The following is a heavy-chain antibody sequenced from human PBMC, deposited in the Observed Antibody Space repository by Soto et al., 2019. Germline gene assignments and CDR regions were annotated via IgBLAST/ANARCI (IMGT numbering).Heavy chain of an antibody. J-gene: IGHJ5*02. D-gene: IGHD3-10*01. Sequence: SETLSLTCTVSGGSISSSSYYWGWIRQPPGKGLDWFGSIYYSGSTYYNPSLKSRVTISVDTSKNQFSLKLSSVTAADTAVYYCARLSEGDNWFDPWGQGTLVTVSS. CDR1: GGSISSSSYY. CDR3: ARLSEGDNWFDP. CDR2: IYYSGST. V-gene: IGHV4-39*01.